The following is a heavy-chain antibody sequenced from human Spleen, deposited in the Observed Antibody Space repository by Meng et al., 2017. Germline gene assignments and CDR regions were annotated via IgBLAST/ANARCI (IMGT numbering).Heavy chain of an antibody. CDR2: ISSSGGTI. J-gene: IGHJ4*02. Sequence: GGSLRLSCAASGFTFSSYEMNWVRQAPGKGLEWVSYISSSGGTIYYADSVKGRFTISRDNAKNSLYLQMNSLRAEDTAVYYCAREGGNIDYWGQGTLVTVSS. D-gene: IGHD4-23*01. V-gene: IGHV3-48*03. CDR3: AREGGNIDY. CDR1: GFTFSSYE.